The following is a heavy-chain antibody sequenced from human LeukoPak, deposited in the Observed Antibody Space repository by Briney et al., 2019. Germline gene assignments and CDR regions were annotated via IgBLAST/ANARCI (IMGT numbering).Heavy chain of an antibody. V-gene: IGHV1-2*02. D-gene: IGHD1-26*01. CDR1: GYTFNDYQ. CDR3: ARRLPWSGIVGKNWSDS. J-gene: IGHJ5*01. Sequence: ASVKVSCKASGYTFNDYQMHWVRQAPGQGLEWVGWINPNSGGTKIAQKFQGRVTMTRDTSISTTYLELTSLISDDTAVYYCARRLPWSGIVGKNWSDSWGQGTLVTVSS. CDR2: INPNSGGT.